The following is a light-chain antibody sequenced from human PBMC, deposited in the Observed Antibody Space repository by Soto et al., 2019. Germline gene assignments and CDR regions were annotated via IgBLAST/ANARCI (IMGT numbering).Light chain of an antibody. Sequence: ILMTHAPVTLSVSPGEIATLSVRASQSVSSNLAWYQQKPGQAPSLLIYGAFTRATGIPARFSGTGSGTEFTLTISSLQSEDFALYYCQQYNDWPLTFGQGTKVDIK. V-gene: IGKV3-15*01. CDR1: QSVSSN. J-gene: IGKJ1*01. CDR2: GAF. CDR3: QQYNDWPLT.